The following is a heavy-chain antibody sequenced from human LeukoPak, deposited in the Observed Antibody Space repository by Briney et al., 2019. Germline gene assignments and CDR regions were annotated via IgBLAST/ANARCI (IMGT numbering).Heavy chain of an antibody. J-gene: IGHJ4*02. CDR3: GKDRWARGDQVATAHSVNY. CDR2: VSGIGSST. D-gene: IGHD5-12*01. Sequence: GGSLRLSCAASGFTFSSYAMNWVRQAPGKGLEWVSGVSGIGSSTYYADSVKGRFTISRDNSKNTLYLQMNNLRAEDTAVYYCGKDRWARGDQVATAHSVNYWGQGTLLSVSS. CDR1: GFTFSSYA. V-gene: IGHV3-23*01.